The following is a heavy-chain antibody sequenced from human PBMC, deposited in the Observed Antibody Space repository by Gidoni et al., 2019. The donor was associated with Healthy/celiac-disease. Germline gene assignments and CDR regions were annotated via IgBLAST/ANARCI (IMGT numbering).Heavy chain of an antibody. CDR2: INHSGST. CDR1: GGSFSGYY. V-gene: IGHV4-34*01. CDR3: ARGSWYYYGSGSYYRGWFDP. D-gene: IGHD3-10*01. J-gene: IGHJ5*02. Sequence: QVQLQQWGAGLLKPSETLSLTCAVYGGSFSGYYWSWIRQPPGKGLEWIGEINHSGSTNYNPSLKSRVTISVDTSKNQFSLKLSSVTAADTAVYYCARGSWYYYGSGSYYRGWFDPWGQGTLVTVSS.